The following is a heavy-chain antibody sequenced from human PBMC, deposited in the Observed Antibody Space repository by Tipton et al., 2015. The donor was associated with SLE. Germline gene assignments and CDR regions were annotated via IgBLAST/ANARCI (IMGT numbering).Heavy chain of an antibody. D-gene: IGHD1-26*01. CDR2: IYSGGST. Sequence: GSLRLSCAASGFTFSSYAMSWVRQAPGKGLEWVSVIYSGGSTYYADSVKGRFTISRDNSKNTLYLQMNSLRAEDTAVYYCAKDQAGGGSYSIGAFDIWGQGTMVTVSS. V-gene: IGHV3-23*03. CDR3: AKDQAGGGSYSIGAFDI. J-gene: IGHJ3*02. CDR1: GFTFSSYA.